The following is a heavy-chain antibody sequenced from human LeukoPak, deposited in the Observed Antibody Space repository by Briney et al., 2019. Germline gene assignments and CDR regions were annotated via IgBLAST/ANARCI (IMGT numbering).Heavy chain of an antibody. J-gene: IGHJ4*02. D-gene: IGHD1-26*01. CDR1: GGTFSSYA. Sequence: GASVKVSCKASGGTFSSYAISWVRQAPGQGLEWMGRIIPILGIANYAQKFQGRVTITADKSTCTAYMELSSLRSEDTAVYYCARDLRRTKYSGSYRGWGQGTLVTVSS. CDR3: ARDLRRTKYSGSYRG. CDR2: IIPILGIA. V-gene: IGHV1-69*04.